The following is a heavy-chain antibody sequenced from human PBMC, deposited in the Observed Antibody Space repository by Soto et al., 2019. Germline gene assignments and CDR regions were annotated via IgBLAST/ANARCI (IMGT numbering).Heavy chain of an antibody. CDR2: ISTFNGKT. D-gene: IGHD1-26*01. V-gene: IGHV1-18*01. CDR1: GYTFTSHG. Sequence: GPEVKKPGASVKVSCKSSGYTFTSHGFAWVRQAPGQGLEWMGWISTFNGKTDYAQKFQGRLTMTADTRTITGYMELSSLRSDDTAVYYCARLLTEGATYREYAFDLWGQGTKVTVSS. CDR3: ARLLTEGATYREYAFDL. J-gene: IGHJ3*01.